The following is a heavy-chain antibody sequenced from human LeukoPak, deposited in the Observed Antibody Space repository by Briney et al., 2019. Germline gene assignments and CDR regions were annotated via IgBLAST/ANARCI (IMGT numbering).Heavy chain of an antibody. CDR2: IYYSGST. J-gene: IGHJ4*02. V-gene: IGHV4-30-4*08. CDR3: ARVEMATIGPLSGDY. CDR1: GGSIRSGDYY. D-gene: IGHD5-24*01. Sequence: SETLSLTCTVSGGSIRSGDYYRSWIRQPPGKGLEWIGYIYYSGSTYYNPSLKSRVTISVDTSKNQFSLKLSSVTAADTAVYYCARVEMATIGPLSGDYWGQGTLVTVSS.